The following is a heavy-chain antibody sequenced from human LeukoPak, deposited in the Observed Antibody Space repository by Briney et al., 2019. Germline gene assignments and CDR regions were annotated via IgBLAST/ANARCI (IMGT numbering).Heavy chain of an antibody. Sequence: GGSLRLSCAASGFTFSTYWMSWVRQAPGKGLEWVAHIKQDGSEKYYVDSVKGRFTVSRDNAKNSLYLQMNSLRAEDTALYYCAKRAYGSSSYYFDYWGQGTLVTVSS. CDR1: GFTFSTYW. V-gene: IGHV3-7*03. J-gene: IGHJ4*02. CDR2: IKQDGSEK. D-gene: IGHD3-10*01. CDR3: AKRAYGSSSYYFDY.